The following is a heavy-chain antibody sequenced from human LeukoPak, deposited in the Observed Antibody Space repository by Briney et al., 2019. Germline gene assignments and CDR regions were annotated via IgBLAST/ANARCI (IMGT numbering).Heavy chain of an antibody. J-gene: IGHJ6*03. CDR2: MNPNSGGT. CDR1: GYTFTIYY. CDR3: ARDLRYSSGWSASGMDV. V-gene: IGHV1-2*02. D-gene: IGHD6-19*01. Sequence: ASVKVSCKASGYTFTIYYMHWVRQAPGQGREWMAWMNPNSGGTSYAQKFQGRVTMTRDTSISTAYMELSRLRFDDTAVYYCARDLRYSSGWSASGMDVWGKGTTVTISS.